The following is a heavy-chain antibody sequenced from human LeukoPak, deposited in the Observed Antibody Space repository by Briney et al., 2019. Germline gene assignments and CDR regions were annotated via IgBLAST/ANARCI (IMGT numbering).Heavy chain of an antibody. D-gene: IGHD3-9*01. J-gene: IGHJ4*02. CDR3: ARDQRYFDWFWIDY. CDR2: ISSSSSYI. Sequence: PGGSLRLSCAASGFTFSSYSMNWVRQAPGKGLEWVSSISSSSSYIYYADSVKGRFTISRDNAKNTLYLQMNSLRAEDTAVYYCARDQRYFDWFWIDYWGQGTLVTVSS. V-gene: IGHV3-21*01. CDR1: GFTFSSYS.